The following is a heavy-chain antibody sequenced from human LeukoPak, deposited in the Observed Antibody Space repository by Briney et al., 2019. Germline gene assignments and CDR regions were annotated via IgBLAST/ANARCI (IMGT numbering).Heavy chain of an antibody. CDR1: GYSFTSYW. D-gene: IGHD1-26*01. Sequence: GESLKISCKGSGYSFTSYWIGWVRQMPGKGLEWMGIIYPGDSDTRYSPSFQGQVTISAGKSISTAYLQWSSLKASDTAMYYCARQAEELYGYFDYWGQGTLVTVSS. J-gene: IGHJ4*02. CDR2: IYPGDSDT. V-gene: IGHV5-51*01. CDR3: ARQAEELYGYFDY.